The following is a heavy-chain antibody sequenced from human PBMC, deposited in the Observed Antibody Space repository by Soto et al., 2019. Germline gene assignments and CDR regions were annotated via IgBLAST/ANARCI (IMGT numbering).Heavy chain of an antibody. D-gene: IGHD3-10*01. Sequence: ASVKVSCKASGYTFTSYGISWVRQAPGQGLEWMGWISAYNGNTNYAQKLQGRVTMTTNTSTSTAYMELRSLRSEDTAVYYCASEGYYGSGKVPPYYYVRGIDYWGQGTLVTVSS. J-gene: IGHJ4*02. CDR3: ASEGYYGSGKVPPYYYVRGIDY. CDR1: GYTFTSYG. V-gene: IGHV1-18*01. CDR2: ISAYNGNT.